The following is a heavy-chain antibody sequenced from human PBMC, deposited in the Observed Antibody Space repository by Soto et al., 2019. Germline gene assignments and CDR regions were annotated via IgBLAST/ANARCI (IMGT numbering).Heavy chain of an antibody. V-gene: IGHV4-34*01. D-gene: IGHD4-17*01. J-gene: IGHJ3*02. Sequence: QVQLQQWGAGLLKPSETLSLTCAVYGGSFSAYYWSWIRQPPGKGLEWIGEINHSGSTNYNPSLKSRVTISLDTSKNQFSLKLSSVTAADTAVYYCARRTSTVVTPDAFDIWGQGTVVTVSS. CDR3: ARRTSTVVTPDAFDI. CDR1: GGSFSAYY. CDR2: INHSGST.